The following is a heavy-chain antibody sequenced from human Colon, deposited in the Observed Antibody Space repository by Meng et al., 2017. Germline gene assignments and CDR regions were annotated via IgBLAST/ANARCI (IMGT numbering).Heavy chain of an antibody. V-gene: IGHV1-18*01. CDR2: INSYNGNT. J-gene: IGHJ4*02. CDR3: ASAAYFDSSGLQSIGY. Sequence: ASVQVSCKASGYTFISYGISWVRQAPGQGLEWMGWINSYNGNTQYAQNLQDRVTMTTETATSTAYMELKSLRSDDTAVYYCASAAYFDSSGLQSIGYWGQGTLVTVSS. CDR1: GYTFISYG. D-gene: IGHD3-22*01.